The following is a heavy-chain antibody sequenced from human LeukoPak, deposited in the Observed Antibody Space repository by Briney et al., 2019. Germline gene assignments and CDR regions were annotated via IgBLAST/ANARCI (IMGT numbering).Heavy chain of an antibody. D-gene: IGHD2-15*01. CDR2: ITASGDST. CDR1: GFPFSSYP. V-gene: IGHV3-23*01. CDR3: ATLHSHDAFDI. Sequence: QPGGSLRLSCAGSGFPFSSYPISWVRQPPGKGLEWVSAITASGDSTYSADSVKGRFTISRDNAKNSLYLQMNSLRAEDTAVYYCATLHSHDAFDIWGQGTMVTVSS. J-gene: IGHJ3*02.